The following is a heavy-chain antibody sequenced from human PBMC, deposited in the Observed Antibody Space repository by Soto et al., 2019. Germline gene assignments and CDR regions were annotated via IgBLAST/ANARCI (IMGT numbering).Heavy chain of an antibody. D-gene: IGHD6-13*01. CDR2: IYYSGRT. CDR3: TIHEGGAAADRHLDY. J-gene: IGHJ4*01. CDR1: GASLRSTSYY. V-gene: IGHV4-39*01. Sequence: QLRLQESGPGLVKPSETLSLTCSVSGASLRSTSYYWRWIRPPPGKGLEWIGSIYYSGRTHYSPSLKSRIIMSIDTSTNQFFLKLTSVTAADTAVYYCTIHEGGAAADRHLDYWGHGTLVNAST.